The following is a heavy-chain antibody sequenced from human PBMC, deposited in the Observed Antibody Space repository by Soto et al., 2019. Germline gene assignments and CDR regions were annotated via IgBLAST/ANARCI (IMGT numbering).Heavy chain of an antibody. CDR3: PHMPHYAHYDCVAP. D-gene: IGHD3-16*01. V-gene: IGHV2-5*02. Sequence: QITLKESGPTLVKPTQTLTLTCTFSGFSLTTRGVGVGWIRQPPGKALECLALIYWDDDKRYSPSLHSILSSTTHTSQCHAVLTTTNVDPVHTATYYCPHMPHYAHYDCVAPAGPGTLVYVPS. CDR1: GFSLTTRGVG. J-gene: IGHJ5*02. CDR2: IYWDDDK.